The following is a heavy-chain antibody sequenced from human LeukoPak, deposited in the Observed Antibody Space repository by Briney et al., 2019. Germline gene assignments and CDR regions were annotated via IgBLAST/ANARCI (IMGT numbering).Heavy chain of an antibody. CDR2: IYYSGST. J-gene: IGHJ2*01. D-gene: IGHD6-13*01. CDR1: GGSISSSNYY. CDR3: ARHSIAAAGPLWYFDL. Sequence: NPSETLSLTCTVSGGSISSSNYYWGWIRQPPGKGLEWIGSIYYSGSTYYNPSLKSRVTISVDTSKNQFSLKLSSVTAADTAVYYCARHSIAAAGPLWYFDLWGRGTLVTVSS. V-gene: IGHV4-39*01.